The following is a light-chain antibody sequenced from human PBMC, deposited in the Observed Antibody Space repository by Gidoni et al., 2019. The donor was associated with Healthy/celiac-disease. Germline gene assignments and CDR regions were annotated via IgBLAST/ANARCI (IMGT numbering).Light chain of an antibody. Sequence: VVLTQSPLFLPVTPGQSVSISCRASRSLVPRDGYTYLSWLQQRPGQSPRRLIYKVSDRDAGVPDRCTGSGSDNDFSLKISRVEADDAGVYYCMQDTHWWTFGQGTTVEI. CDR1: RSLVPRDGYTY. CDR2: KVS. CDR3: MQDTHWWT. V-gene: IGKV2-30*02. J-gene: IGKJ1*01.